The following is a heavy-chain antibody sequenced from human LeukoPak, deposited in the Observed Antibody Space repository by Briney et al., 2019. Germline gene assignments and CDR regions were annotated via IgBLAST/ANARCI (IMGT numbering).Heavy chain of an antibody. J-gene: IGHJ3*02. CDR2: ISSSSTYI. D-gene: IGHD2-21*01. CDR1: GFTFSSYN. Sequence: GSLRLSCAASGFTFSSYNIYWVRQAPGKGLEWVSSISSSSTYIYHADSVKGRFTISRDSAKNSLYLQMNSLRVEDTAVYYCARGMWHDAFDIWGQGTLVTVSS. V-gene: IGHV3-21*01. CDR3: ARGMWHDAFDI.